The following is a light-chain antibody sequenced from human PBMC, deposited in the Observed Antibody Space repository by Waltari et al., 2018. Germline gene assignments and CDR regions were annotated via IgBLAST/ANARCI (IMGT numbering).Light chain of an antibody. CDR1: QRVSSN. CDR2: GAS. J-gene: IGKJ2*01. CDR3: QQYNDWPRT. Sequence: EIVMTQSPATLSVSPGESATLPCGASQRVSSNLGWYQQTPGQAPRLLIYGASTRAPGIPARFSGSGSGTYFTLTISSLQPEDFAVYYCQQYNDWPRTFGQGTKLEI. V-gene: IGKV3-15*01.